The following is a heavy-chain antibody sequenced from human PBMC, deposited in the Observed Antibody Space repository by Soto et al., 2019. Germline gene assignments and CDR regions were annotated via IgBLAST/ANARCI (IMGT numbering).Heavy chain of an antibody. CDR2: IHHIRTS. V-gene: IGHV4-59*01. Sequence: QVQLQESGPGLVKPSETLSLTCTVSAGSITDYFWNWIRQPPGKGLEWIGFIHHIRTSISNPSLSSRLSMSADKTKGQISLNLRAVTAADTAVYYCAKWNEMKRSFDDWGQGILVTVSS. J-gene: IGHJ4*02. CDR3: AKWNEMKRSFDD. CDR1: AGSITDYF. D-gene: IGHD1-1*01.